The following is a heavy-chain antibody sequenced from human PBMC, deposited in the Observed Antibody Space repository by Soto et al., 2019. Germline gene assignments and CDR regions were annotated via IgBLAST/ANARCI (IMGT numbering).Heavy chain of an antibody. CDR1: GFTFSDHY. V-gene: IGHV3-23*01. D-gene: IGHD6-25*01. J-gene: IGHJ4*02. CDR2: ISGSGGST. Sequence: PGGSLRLSCAASGFTFSDHYMDWVRQAPGKGLEWDSAISGSGGSTYYADSVKGRFTISRYNSKNTLYLQMNSLRAEVTSVYYCAKVIWPYSSENFDYWGQGTLVTVSS. CDR3: AKVIWPYSSENFDY.